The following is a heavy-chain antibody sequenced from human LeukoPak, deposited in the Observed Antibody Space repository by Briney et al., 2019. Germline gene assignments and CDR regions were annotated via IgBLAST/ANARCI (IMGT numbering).Heavy chain of an antibody. J-gene: IGHJ4*02. Sequence: PGGSLRLSCAASGFTFSDHYMSWTRKPQGKGLEWASYISGSSHYTSTADSVKGRFTISRDNAKNALYLQMNSLRTEDTAIYYCARVTLYGESALDYWGQGTLVTVSS. CDR2: ISGSSHYT. CDR1: GFTFSDHY. V-gene: IGHV3-11*06. CDR3: ARVTLYGESALDY. D-gene: IGHD4-17*01.